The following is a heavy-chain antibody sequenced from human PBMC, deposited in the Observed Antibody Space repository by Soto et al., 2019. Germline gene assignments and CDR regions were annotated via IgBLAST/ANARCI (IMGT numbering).Heavy chain of an antibody. V-gene: IGHV3-23*01. D-gene: IGHD6-19*01. CDR3: AKDGNWLEFCLDL. CDR1: GIDFSNYA. Sequence: GGSLRLSCVVSGIDFSNYAMTWVRQAPGKGLEWVAISSTSGRSTYHADSVRGRFTISRDNSKNTLYLHMTNLRAEDTAVYYCAKDGNWLEFCLDLSGQVTPVTVSS. J-gene: IGHJ4*02. CDR2: SSTSGRST.